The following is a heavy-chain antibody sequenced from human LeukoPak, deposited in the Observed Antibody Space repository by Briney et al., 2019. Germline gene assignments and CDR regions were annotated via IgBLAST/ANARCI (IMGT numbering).Heavy chain of an antibody. D-gene: IGHD3-22*01. CDR2: IYAYNGNT. CDR1: GYTFTSYV. V-gene: IGHV1-18*01. J-gene: IGHJ4*02. Sequence: ASVKVSCKASGYTFTSYVIRWVRQAPGQGLEWMGWIYAYNGNTKYAQKLKGRVTMTTDTSTSTAYMEMRSLRSDDTAVYYCARDFYDSSGPLTVNRGDYWGQGTLVTVSS. CDR3: ARDFYDSSGPLTVNRGDY.